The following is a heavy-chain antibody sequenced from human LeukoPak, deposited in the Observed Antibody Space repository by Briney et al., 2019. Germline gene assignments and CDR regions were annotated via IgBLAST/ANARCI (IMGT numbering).Heavy chain of an antibody. J-gene: IGHJ4*02. V-gene: IGHV4-39*01. CDR2: IYYIGTS. D-gene: IGHD1-26*01. CDR3: ARHRSGSYIRYFDF. CDR1: GDSINTSNYF. Sequence: SETLSLTCTVSGDSINTSNYFWGWIRQSTRKGLEWIGNIYYIGTSDYNPSLKIRVTISIDTSKNQFSLNLRSVTAADTAFYYCARHRSGSYIRYFDFWGQGALVTVSS.